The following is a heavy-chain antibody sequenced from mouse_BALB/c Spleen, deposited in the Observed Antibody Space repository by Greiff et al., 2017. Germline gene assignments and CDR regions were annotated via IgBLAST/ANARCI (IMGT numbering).Heavy chain of an antibody. D-gene: IGHD1-1*01. V-gene: IGHV1-63*02. CDR1: GYTFTNYW. CDR3: ARWDYGSSTRYFDV. CDR2: IYPGGGYT. J-gene: IGHJ1*01. Sequence: VQRVESGAELVRPGTSVKISCKASGYTFTNYWLGWVKQRPGHGLEWIGDIYPGGGYTNYNEKFKGKATLTADTSSSTAYMQLSSLTSEDSAVYFCARWDYGSSTRYFDVWGAGTTVTVSS.